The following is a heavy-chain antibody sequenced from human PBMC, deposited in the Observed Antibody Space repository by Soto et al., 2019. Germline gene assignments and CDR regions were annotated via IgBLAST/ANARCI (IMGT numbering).Heavy chain of an antibody. CDR3: TTVGYYYYGMDV. J-gene: IGHJ6*02. CDR1: GFTFSSYA. CDR2: ISGGGGST. V-gene: IGHV3-23*01. Sequence: GGSLRLSCAASGFTFSSYAMSWVRQAPGKGLEWVSAISGGGGSTYFADSVKGRFTISRDNSKNTLYLQMNSLKTEDTAVYYCTTVGYYYYGMDVWGQGTTVTVSS.